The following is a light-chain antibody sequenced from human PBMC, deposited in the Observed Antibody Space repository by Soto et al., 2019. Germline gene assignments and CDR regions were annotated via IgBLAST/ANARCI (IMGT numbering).Light chain of an antibody. CDR1: QSVSSSY. V-gene: IGKV3D-15*01. CDR2: RVS. CDR3: QQYNNWPPT. Sequence: EIVMTQSPATLSVSPGERVTLSCRASQSVSSSYLAWYQQKPGQAPRLLIYRVSSRATGVPDRFSGSGSGTDYTLTISSLQSEDFAFYFCQQYNNWPPTFGQGTRLEIK. J-gene: IGKJ5*01.